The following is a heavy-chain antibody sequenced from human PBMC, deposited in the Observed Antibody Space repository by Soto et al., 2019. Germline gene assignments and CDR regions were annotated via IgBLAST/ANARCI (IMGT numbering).Heavy chain of an antibody. J-gene: IGHJ5*02. Sequence: KVSCKASGGTFSSYAISWVRQAPGQGLEWMGGIIPIFGTANYAQKFQGRVTITADKSTSTAYMELSSLRSEDTAVYYCAREVESYCSSTSCLYNWFDPWGQGTLVTVSS. CDR3: AREVESYCSSTSCLYNWFDP. V-gene: IGHV1-69*06. CDR2: IIPIFGTA. D-gene: IGHD2-2*01. CDR1: GGTFSSYA.